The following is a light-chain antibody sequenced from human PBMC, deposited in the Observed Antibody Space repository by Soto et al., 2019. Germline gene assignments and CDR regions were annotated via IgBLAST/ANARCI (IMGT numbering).Light chain of an antibody. J-gene: IGLJ2*01. CDR1: SGSIASNY. CDR2: DDN. V-gene: IGLV6-57*02. CDR3: QSYDSSNHAV. Sequence: NFMLTQPHSVSESPGKTVTICCTGSSGSIASNYVQWYQQRPGSAPTTVIFDDNQRPSGVPDRFSGSIDSSSNSASLTITGLKTEDEADYYCQSYDSSNHAVFGGGTKLTVL.